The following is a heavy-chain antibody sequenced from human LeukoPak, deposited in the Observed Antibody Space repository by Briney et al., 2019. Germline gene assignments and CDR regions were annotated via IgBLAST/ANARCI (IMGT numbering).Heavy chain of an antibody. V-gene: IGHV3-7*03. J-gene: IGHJ4*02. CDR3: VRDDRGIAVGSRDH. Sequence: PGGSLRLSCAASRCSFSIHWLIWVRQAPGKGLEWVATINPDGTEKRYVDSVKGRFTISRDNGKNSLYLQMSSLRAEDTAVYYCVRDDRGIAVGSRDHGAQGTLVTVSS. CDR2: INPDGTEK. CDR1: RCSFSIHW. D-gene: IGHD6-19*01.